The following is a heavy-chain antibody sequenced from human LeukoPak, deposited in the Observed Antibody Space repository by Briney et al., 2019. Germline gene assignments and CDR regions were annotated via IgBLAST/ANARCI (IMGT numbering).Heavy chain of an antibody. V-gene: IGHV4-30-2*01. CDR1: GGSISSGGYS. CDR2: IYHSGST. CDR3: ARGRGYYDFWSGSNGYYYYGMDV. Sequence: SETLSLTCAVSGGSISSGGYSWSWIRQPPGKGLEWIGYIYHSGSTNYNPSLKSRVAISVDTSKNQFSLKLSSVTAADTAVYYCARGRGYYDFWSGSNGYYYYGMDVWGQGTTVTVSS. J-gene: IGHJ6*02. D-gene: IGHD3-3*01.